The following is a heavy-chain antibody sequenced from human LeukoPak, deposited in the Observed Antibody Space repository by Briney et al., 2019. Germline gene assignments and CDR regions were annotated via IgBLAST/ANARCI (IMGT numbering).Heavy chain of an antibody. CDR1: GGSISSYY. V-gene: IGHV4-4*07. D-gene: IGHD2-15*01. J-gene: IGHJ4*02. CDR2: IYTSGST. Sequence: SETLSPTCTVSGGSISSYYWSWIRQPAGKGLEWIGRIYTSGSTNYNPSLKSRVTMSVDTSENQFSLKLSSVTAADTAVYYCARDRARYCSGGSCHMLDYWGQGTLVTVSS. CDR3: ARDRARYCSGGSCHMLDY.